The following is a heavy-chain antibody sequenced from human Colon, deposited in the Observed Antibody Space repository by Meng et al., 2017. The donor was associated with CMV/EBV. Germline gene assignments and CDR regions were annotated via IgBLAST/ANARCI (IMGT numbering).Heavy chain of an antibody. J-gene: IGHJ4*02. D-gene: IGHD6-6*01. CDR2: INHSGTT. CDR1: GGSFTNYY. Sequence: QGHLHTWGAGLLKPSETLSPTVALYGGSFTNYYWSWIRQPPGKGLEWIAEINHSGTTYYNPSLKSRVTLSLDSSTNQFSLKLSSVTAADAAIYYCARGWVRDRSSLHFDYWGQGTLVTVSS. V-gene: IGHV4-34*01. CDR3: ARGWVRDRSSLHFDY.